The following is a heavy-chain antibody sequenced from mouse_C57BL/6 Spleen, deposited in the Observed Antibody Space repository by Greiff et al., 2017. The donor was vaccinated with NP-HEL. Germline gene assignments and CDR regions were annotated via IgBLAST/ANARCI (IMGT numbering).Heavy chain of an antibody. V-gene: IGHV5-17*01. D-gene: IGHD1-1*01. Sequence: EVQVVESGGGLVKPGGSLKLSCAASGFTFSDYGMHWVRQAPEKGLEWVAYISSGSSTIYYADTVKGRFTISRDNAKNTLFLQMTSLRSEDTAMYYCATNYYGSSYEAMDYWGQGTSVTVSS. CDR1: GFTFSDYG. J-gene: IGHJ4*01. CDR2: ISSGSSTI. CDR3: ATNYYGSSYEAMDY.